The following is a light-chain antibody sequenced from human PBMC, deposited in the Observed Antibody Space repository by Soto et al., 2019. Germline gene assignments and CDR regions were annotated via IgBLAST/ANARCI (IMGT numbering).Light chain of an antibody. CDR2: KAS. J-gene: IGKJ2*01. CDR1: QSISSW. CDR3: QQYSSYSSYT. Sequence: GDTVTITCRASQSISSWLAWYLQKPGKAPQLLIYKASTLQDGVPSRFSGSGSGTEFTLTISSLQPDDFATYYCQQYSSYSSYTFGQGTKLEIK. V-gene: IGKV1-5*03.